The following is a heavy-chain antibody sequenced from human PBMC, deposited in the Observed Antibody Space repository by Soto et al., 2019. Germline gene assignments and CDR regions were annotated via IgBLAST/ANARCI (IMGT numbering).Heavy chain of an antibody. CDR3: ATRARMPKFDY. V-gene: IGHV3-30*03. D-gene: IGHD2-2*01. CDR1: GFTFSSYG. J-gene: IGHJ4*02. CDR2: ISYDGSNK. Sequence: QVQLVESGGGVVQPRRSLRLSCAASGFTFSSYGMHWVRQAPGKGLEWVAVISYDGSNKYYADSVKGRFTISRDNSKNTLYLQMNSLRAEDTAVYYCATRARMPKFDYWGQGTLVTVSS.